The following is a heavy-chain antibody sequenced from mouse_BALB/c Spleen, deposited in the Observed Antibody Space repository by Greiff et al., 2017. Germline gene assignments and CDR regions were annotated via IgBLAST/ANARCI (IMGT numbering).Heavy chain of an antibody. V-gene: IGHV1-9*01. D-gene: IGHD2-14*01. CDR2: ILPGSGST. J-gene: IGHJ3*01. CDR1: GYTFSSYW. CDR3: ASLYYRYAWFAY. Sequence: VQLQESGAELMKPGASVKISCKATGYTFSSYWIEWVKQRPGHGLEWIGEILPGSGSTNYNEKFKGKATFTADTSSNTAYMQLSSLTSEDSAVYYYASLYYRYAWFAYWGQGTLVTVSA.